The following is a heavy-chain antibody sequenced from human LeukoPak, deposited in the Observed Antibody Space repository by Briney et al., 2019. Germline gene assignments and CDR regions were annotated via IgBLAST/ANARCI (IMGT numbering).Heavy chain of an antibody. Sequence: GGSLRLSCAASGFTFSIYSMKWVRQAPGKGLEWVSSISSSSSYIYYADSVKGRFTISRDNAKNSLYLQMNSLRGEDTGVSYCAKTYYYDSSGYFDYWGQGTLVTVSS. J-gene: IGHJ4*02. V-gene: IGHV3-21*01. D-gene: IGHD3-22*01. CDR2: ISSSSSYI. CDR1: GFTFSIYS. CDR3: AKTYYYDSSGYFDY.